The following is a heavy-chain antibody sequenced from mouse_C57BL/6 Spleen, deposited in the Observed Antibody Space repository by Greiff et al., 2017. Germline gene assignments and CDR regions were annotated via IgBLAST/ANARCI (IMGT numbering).Heavy chain of an antibody. D-gene: IGHD2-3*01. CDR1: GFTFSSYA. CDR3: ARALYDVYAMDY. CDR2: ISDCGSYT. Sequence: EVQVVESGGGLVKPGGSLKLSCAASGFTFSSYAMSWVRQTPEKRLEWVATISDCGSYTNYPDNVKGRFTISRDNAKKKLYLQMSHLKSEYTAMYYWARALYDVYAMDYWGQGTSVTVSS. J-gene: IGHJ4*01. V-gene: IGHV5-4*01.